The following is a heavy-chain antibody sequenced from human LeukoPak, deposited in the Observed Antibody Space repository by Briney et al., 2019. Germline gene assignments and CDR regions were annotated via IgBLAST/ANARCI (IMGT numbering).Heavy chain of an antibody. V-gene: IGHV3-30*02. CDR2: IRFDGSNK. CDR3: AKKGSSSWYHFDY. Sequence: GGSLRLSCAASRFTFSDYGMHWVRQAPGKGLEWVAFIRFDGSNKNYADSVKGRFTISRDNSKNTLYLQMNSLRAEDTAVYYCAKKGSSSWYHFDYWGQGTLVTVSS. J-gene: IGHJ4*02. CDR1: RFTFSDYG. D-gene: IGHD6-13*01.